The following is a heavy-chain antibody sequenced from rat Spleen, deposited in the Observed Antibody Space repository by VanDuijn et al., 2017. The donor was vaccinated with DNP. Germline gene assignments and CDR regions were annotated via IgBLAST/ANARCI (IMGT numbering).Heavy chain of an antibody. CDR1: GFTFSNYD. V-gene: IGHV5S13*01. CDR3: TKHKGSSSSYGMEA. D-gene: IGHD1-11*01. Sequence: EVQLVESGGGLVQPGRSLKLSCAASGFTFSNYDMAWVRQAPTKGLEWVASITTNGGSTYYPDSVKGRFTISRDNVKNTLYLQMNSLRSEDTATYYCTKHKGSSSSYGMEAWGQGTSVTVSS. J-gene: IGHJ4*01. CDR2: ITTNGGST.